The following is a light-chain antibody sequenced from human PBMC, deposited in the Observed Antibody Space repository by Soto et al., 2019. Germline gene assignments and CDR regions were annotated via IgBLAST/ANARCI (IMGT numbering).Light chain of an antibody. CDR3: QTWGTGGWL. CDR2: VANDGSH. J-gene: IGLJ3*02. CDR1: SEHSGYA. Sequence: QPVLTQSPSASASLGASVKLTCTLTSEHSGYAIAWHQQQPEKGPRYLMKVANDGSHTKGDGIPDRFSGSSSGAERYLTISSLHLEDEADYYCQTWGTGGWLFGGGTKVTVL. V-gene: IGLV4-69*01.